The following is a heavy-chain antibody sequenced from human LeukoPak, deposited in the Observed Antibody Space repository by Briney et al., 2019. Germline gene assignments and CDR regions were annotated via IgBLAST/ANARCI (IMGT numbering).Heavy chain of an antibody. V-gene: IGHV3-30*18. J-gene: IGHJ3*02. CDR2: ISYDGSNK. CDR3: AKDFTDDAFDI. CDR1: GFTFSSYG. Sequence: GGSLRLSCAASGFTFSSYGMHWVRQAPGKGLEWEAVISYDGSNKYYADSVKGRFTLSRDNSKNTLYLQMNSLRAEDTAVYYCAKDFTDDAFDIWGQGTMVTVSS.